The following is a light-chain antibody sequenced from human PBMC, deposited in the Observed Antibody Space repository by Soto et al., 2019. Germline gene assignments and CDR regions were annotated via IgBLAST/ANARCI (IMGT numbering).Light chain of an antibody. CDR1: QGISSH. V-gene: IGKV1-9*01. J-gene: IGKJ2*01. CDR2: AAS. Sequence: DIQLTQSPSFLSASVGDRVTITCRASQGISSHLAWYQQKPGRGPKLLIYAASTLQSGVSSRFSGSRSGTEFTLTVSSLQPEDFATYYCQQFNSYPYTFGQGTKLEIK. CDR3: QQFNSYPYT.